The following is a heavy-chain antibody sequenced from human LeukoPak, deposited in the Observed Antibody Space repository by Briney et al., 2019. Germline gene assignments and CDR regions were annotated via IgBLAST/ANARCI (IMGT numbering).Heavy chain of an antibody. V-gene: IGHV4-59*01. J-gene: IGHJ6*02. Sequence: SETLSLTCTVSGGSINSYYWSWIRQPPGKGLEWIGYIYYSGSTNCNPSLKSRVAISADTSKNQFSLRLSSVTAADTAVYYCARMYSGLYYYGMDVWGQGTTVTVSS. D-gene: IGHD1-26*01. CDR3: ARMYSGLYYYGMDV. CDR1: GGSINSYY. CDR2: IYYSGST.